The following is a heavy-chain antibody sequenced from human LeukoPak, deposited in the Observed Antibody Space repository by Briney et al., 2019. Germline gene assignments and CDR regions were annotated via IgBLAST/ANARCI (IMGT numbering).Heavy chain of an antibody. J-gene: IGHJ4*02. D-gene: IGHD3-22*01. Sequence: GASVKVSFKASGYTFTSYGISWVRQAPGQGLEWMGWISAYNGNTNYAQKLQGRVTMTTDTSTSTAYMELRSLRSDDTAVYYCARSDYDSSGYYYLADYWGQGTLVTVSS. CDR1: GYTFTSYG. V-gene: IGHV1-18*01. CDR2: ISAYNGNT. CDR3: ARSDYDSSGYYYLADY.